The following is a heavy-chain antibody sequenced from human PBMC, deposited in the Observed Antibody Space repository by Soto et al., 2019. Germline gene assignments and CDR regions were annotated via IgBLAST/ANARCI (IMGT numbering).Heavy chain of an antibody. CDR2: IIPILGIA. J-gene: IGHJ6*02. CDR3: ATERRYYYDSSGYGMDV. D-gene: IGHD3-22*01. CDR1: GGTFSSYT. Sequence: QVQLVQSGAEVKKPGSSVKVSCKASGGTFSSYTISWVRQAPGQGLEWMGRIIPILGIANYAQKFQGRVTITADKSTSTAYMELSSLRSEDTAVYYCATERRYYYDSSGYGMDVWGQRTTVTVSS. V-gene: IGHV1-69*08.